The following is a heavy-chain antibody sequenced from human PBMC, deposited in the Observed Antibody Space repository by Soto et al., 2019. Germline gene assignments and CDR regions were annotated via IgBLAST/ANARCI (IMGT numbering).Heavy chain of an antibody. J-gene: IGHJ6*03. CDR1: GFTFSSYA. CDR2: ISGSGGST. V-gene: IGHV3-23*01. CDR3: AKESGDYVILTGYILVYYMDV. D-gene: IGHD3-9*01. Sequence: PGGSLRLSCAASGFTFSSYAMSWVRQAPGKGLEWASAISGSGGSTYYADSVKGRFTISRDNSKNTLYLQMNSLRAEDTAVHYCAKESGDYVILTGYILVYYMDVWGKGTTVTVSS.